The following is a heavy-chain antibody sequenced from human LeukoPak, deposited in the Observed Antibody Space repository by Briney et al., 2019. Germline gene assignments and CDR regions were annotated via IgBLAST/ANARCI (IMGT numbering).Heavy chain of an antibody. J-gene: IGHJ6*02. V-gene: IGHV3-74*01. CDR2: VNSDGSTT. CDR1: GFTFSNYW. CDR3: ARDRVRYFDWPPYYAMDV. Sequence: GGSLRLSCAASGFTFSNYWMHWVRQAPGKGLVWVSRVNSDGSTTNYADSVKGRFTISRDNAKNTLYLQMNSLRAEDTAVYYCARDRVRYFDWPPYYAMDVWGQGTTVTVSS. D-gene: IGHD3-9*01.